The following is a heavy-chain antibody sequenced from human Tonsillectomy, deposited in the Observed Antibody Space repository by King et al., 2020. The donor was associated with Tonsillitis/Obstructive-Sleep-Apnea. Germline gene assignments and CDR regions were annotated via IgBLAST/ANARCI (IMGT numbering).Heavy chain of an antibody. D-gene: IGHD6-13*01. Sequence: QLVQSGAEGKKPGSAVKVSCTASGAIFTSYAISWVRQAPGQGLEWMGRIIPILGRAYYAQKFQGRMTITADRSTSTAYMDLSSLRSEDTAVYYCAGDGGIADAYYSYYYMDVWGEGTTVTVPS. CDR2: IIPILGRA. J-gene: IGHJ6*03. V-gene: IGHV1-69*04. CDR1: GAIFTSYA. CDR3: AGDGGIADAYYSYYYMDV.